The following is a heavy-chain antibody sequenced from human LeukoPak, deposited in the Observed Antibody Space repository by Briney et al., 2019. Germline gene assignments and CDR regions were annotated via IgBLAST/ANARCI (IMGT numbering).Heavy chain of an antibody. Sequence: PSGTLSLTCTVSGGSISSSSYYWGWIRQPPGKGLEWIGSIYYSGSTYYNPSLKSRVTISVDTSKNQFSLKLSSVTAADTAVYYCARHVDTAMVPGYFDYWGQGTLVTVSS. CDR3: ARHVDTAMVPGYFDY. CDR1: GGSISSSSYY. D-gene: IGHD5-18*01. J-gene: IGHJ4*02. CDR2: IYYSGST. V-gene: IGHV4-39*01.